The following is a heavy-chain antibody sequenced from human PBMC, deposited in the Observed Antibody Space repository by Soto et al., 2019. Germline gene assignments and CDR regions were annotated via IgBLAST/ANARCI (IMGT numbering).Heavy chain of an antibody. V-gene: IGHV3-23*01. CDR2: ISGSGGST. Sequence: PGGSLRLSCAASGFTFSSYAMSWVRQAPGKGLEWVSAISGSGGSTYYADSVKGRFTISRDNSKNTLYLQMNSLRAEDTAVYYCARSGNWNDGIAYYWGQGTLVTVSS. CDR3: ARSGNWNDGIAYY. J-gene: IGHJ4*02. CDR1: GFTFSSYA. D-gene: IGHD1-1*01.